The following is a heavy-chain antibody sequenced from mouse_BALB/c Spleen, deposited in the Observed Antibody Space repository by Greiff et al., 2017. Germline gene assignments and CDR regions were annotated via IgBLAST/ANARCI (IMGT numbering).Heavy chain of an antibody. J-gene: IGHJ4*01. CDR3: ARNQVTTAYYAMDY. D-gene: IGHD1-2*01. V-gene: IGHV2-9*02. Sequence: VQLQESGPGLVAPSQSLSITCTVSGFSLTSYGVHWVRQPPGKGLEWLGVIWAGGSTNYNSALMSRLSISKDNSKSQVFLKMNSLQANDTAIYYCARNQVTTAYYAMDYWGQGTSVTVSS. CDR2: IWAGGST. CDR1: GFSLTSYG.